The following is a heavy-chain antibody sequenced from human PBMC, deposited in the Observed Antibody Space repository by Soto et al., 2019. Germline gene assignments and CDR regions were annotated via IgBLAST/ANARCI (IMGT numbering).Heavy chain of an antibody. V-gene: IGHV3-30-3*01. D-gene: IGHD6-19*01. J-gene: IGHJ4*02. CDR1: GFTFSSYA. Sequence: GGSLRLSCAASGFTFSSYAMHWVRQAPGKGLEWVAVISYDGSNKYYADSVKGRFTISRDNSKNTLYLQMNSLRAEDTAVYYCARDLRESSGVDYWGQGTLVTVSS. CDR3: ARDLRESSGVDY. CDR2: ISYDGSNK.